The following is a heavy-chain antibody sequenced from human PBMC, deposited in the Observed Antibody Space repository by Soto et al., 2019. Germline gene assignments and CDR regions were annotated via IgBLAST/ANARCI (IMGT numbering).Heavy chain of an antibody. CDR1: GGSISSGDYY. Sequence: SETLSLTCTVSGGSISSGDYYWSWIRQPPGKGLEWIGYIYYSGSTYYNPSLKSRVTISVDTSKNQFSLKLSSVTAADTAVYYCARVPTGRWLLPNDAFDIWGQGTMVTVSS. CDR2: IYYSGST. J-gene: IGHJ3*02. D-gene: IGHD3-22*01. V-gene: IGHV4-30-4*01. CDR3: ARVPTGRWLLPNDAFDI.